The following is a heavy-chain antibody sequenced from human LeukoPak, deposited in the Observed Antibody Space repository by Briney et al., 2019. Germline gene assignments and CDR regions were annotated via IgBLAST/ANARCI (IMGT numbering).Heavy chain of an antibody. V-gene: IGHV4-34*01. CDR1: GGSFSGYY. D-gene: IGHD6-19*01. Sequence: SEPLSLTCAVYGGSFSGYYSSWIRQPPGKGLEWIGEINHSGSTNYNPSLKSRVTISVDTSKNQFSLKLSSVTAADTAVYYCARIRYSSGWLDYWGQGTLVTVSS. CDR2: INHSGST. CDR3: ARIRYSSGWLDY. J-gene: IGHJ4*02.